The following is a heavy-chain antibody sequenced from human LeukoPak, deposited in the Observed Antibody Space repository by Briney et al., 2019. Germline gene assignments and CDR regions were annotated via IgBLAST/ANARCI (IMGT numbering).Heavy chain of an antibody. CDR2: IKEDGSQT. CDR3: ARGVRTFDY. Sequence: GGSLRLSCAASGFTFSNYWMTWVRQAPGKGLQWVANIKEDGSQTYYVDSVKGRFTISRDNAKNSLYLQMNSLRAEDTAVYYCARGVRTFDYWGQGILVTVSS. V-gene: IGHV3-7*01. CDR1: GFTFSNYW. J-gene: IGHJ4*02. D-gene: IGHD2-2*01.